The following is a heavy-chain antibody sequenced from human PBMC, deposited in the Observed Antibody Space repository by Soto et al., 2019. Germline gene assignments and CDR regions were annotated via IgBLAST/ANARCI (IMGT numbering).Heavy chain of an antibody. D-gene: IGHD5-12*01. CDR1: GFTFIEYY. Sequence: WGSLRLSCAVSGFTFIEYYIHWIRQSPWKGLEWLSYISSSSRYTNYADSVKDRFTISRDNARNSLFLQMDSLRAEDSALYYCARGTSFSGYERADYWGQGTLVTVS. CDR2: ISSSSRYT. V-gene: IGHV3-11*06. J-gene: IGHJ4*02. CDR3: ARGTSFSGYERADY.